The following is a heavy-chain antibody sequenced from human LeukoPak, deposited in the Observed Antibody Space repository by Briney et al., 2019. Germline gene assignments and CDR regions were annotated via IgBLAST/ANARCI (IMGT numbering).Heavy chain of an antibody. Sequence: ASVKVSCKASGYTFTSYGISWVRQAPGQGLEWMGRISAYNGNTNYAQKLQGRVTMTTDTSTSTAYMELRSLRSDDTAVYYCARANDFCSGWPLYFDYWGQGTLVTVSS. CDR1: GYTFTSYG. D-gene: IGHD3-3*01. CDR2: ISAYNGNT. V-gene: IGHV1-18*01. CDR3: ARANDFCSGWPLYFDY. J-gene: IGHJ4*02.